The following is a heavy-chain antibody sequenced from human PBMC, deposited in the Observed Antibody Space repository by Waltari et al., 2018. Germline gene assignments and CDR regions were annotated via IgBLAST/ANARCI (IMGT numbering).Heavy chain of an antibody. CDR3: ARDESSSWQYYYYGMDV. J-gene: IGHJ6*02. CDR2: ISYDGSNK. Sequence: QVQLVESGGGVVQPGRSLRLSCAASGFTFSSYAMHWVRQAPGTGLEWVAVISYDGSNKYYADSVKGRFTISRDNSKNTLYLQMNSLRAEDTAVYYCARDESSSWQYYYYGMDVWGQGTTVTVSS. D-gene: IGHD6-13*01. CDR1: GFTFSSYA. V-gene: IGHV3-30-3*01.